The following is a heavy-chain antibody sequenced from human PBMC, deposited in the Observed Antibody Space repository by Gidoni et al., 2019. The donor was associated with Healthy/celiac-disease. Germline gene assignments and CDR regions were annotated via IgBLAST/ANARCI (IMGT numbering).Heavy chain of an antibody. CDR2: IKSKTDGGTT. J-gene: IGHJ4*02. CDR3: TTDLMEDWQQLGFDY. V-gene: IGHV3-15*01. D-gene: IGHD6-13*01. Sequence: AKGLEWVGRIKSKTDGGTTDYAAPVKGRFTISRDDSKNTLYLQMNSLKTEDTAVYYCTTDLMEDWQQLGFDYWGQGTLVTVSS.